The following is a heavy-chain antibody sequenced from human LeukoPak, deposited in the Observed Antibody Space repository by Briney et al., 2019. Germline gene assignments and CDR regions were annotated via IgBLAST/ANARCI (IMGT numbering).Heavy chain of an antibody. CDR3: ARDSDHYYYDSSGYSPVAAFDI. CDR2: IYTSGST. D-gene: IGHD3-22*01. V-gene: IGHV4-61*02. J-gene: IGHJ3*02. CDR1: GGSISSGSYY. Sequence: SQTLSLTCTVSGGSISSGSYYWSWIRQPAGKGLEWIGRIYTSGSTNYNPSLKSRVTISVDTSKNQFSLKLSSVTAADTAVYYCARDSDHYYYDSSGYSPVAAFDIWGQGTMVTVSS.